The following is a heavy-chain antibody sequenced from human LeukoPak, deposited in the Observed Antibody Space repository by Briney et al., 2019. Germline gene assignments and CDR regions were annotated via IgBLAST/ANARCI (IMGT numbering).Heavy chain of an antibody. V-gene: IGHV3-66*01. CDR3: AREGYYGSGRWDYYYYYMDV. CDR2: IYSGGST. D-gene: IGHD3-10*01. J-gene: IGHJ6*03. Sequence: PGGSLRLSCAASGFTFSSYWMSWVRQAPGKGLEWVSVIYSGGSTYYADSVKGRFTISRDNSKNTLYLQMNSLRAEDTAVYYCAREGYYGSGRWDYYYYYMDVWGKGTTVTISS. CDR1: GFTFSSYW.